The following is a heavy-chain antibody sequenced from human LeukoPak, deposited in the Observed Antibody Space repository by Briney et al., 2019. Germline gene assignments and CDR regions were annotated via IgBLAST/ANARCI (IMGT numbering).Heavy chain of an antibody. J-gene: IGHJ4*02. V-gene: IGHV1-2*06. CDR3: ARDYCGGDCFPDH. D-gene: IGHD2-21*02. Sequence: GASVKVSCKASGYTFTGYYVHWVRQAPGQGLEWMGRINPNSGDTNYAQKFQGRVTMTRDTSISTAYMELSRLRSDDTAVYYCARDYCGGDCFPDHWGQGTLVTVSS. CDR2: INPNSGDT. CDR1: GYTFTGYY.